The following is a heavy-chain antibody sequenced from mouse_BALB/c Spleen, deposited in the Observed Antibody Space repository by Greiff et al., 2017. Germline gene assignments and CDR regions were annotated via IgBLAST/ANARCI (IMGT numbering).Heavy chain of an antibody. CDR1: GFAFSSYD. CDR2: INSGGGST. J-gene: IGHJ4*01. Sequence: EVKLMESGGGLVKPGGSLKLSCAASGFAFSSYDMSWVRQTPEKRLEWVAYINSGGGSTYYPDTVKGRFTISRDNAKNTLYLQMSSLKSEDTAMYYCARHDGYGSSYEAMDYWGQGTSVTVSS. V-gene: IGHV5-12-1*01. CDR3: ARHDGYGSSYEAMDY. D-gene: IGHD1-1*01.